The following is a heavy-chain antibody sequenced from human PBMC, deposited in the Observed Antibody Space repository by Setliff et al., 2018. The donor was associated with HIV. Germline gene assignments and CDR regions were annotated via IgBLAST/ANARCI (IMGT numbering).Heavy chain of an antibody. CDR2: IYHSGTT. V-gene: IGHV4-38-2*02. D-gene: IGHD2-15*01. J-gene: IGHJ5*02. CDR3: ARETRSFGGIDP. Sequence: SETLSLTCAVSGYSISSGHYWGWIRQPPGKGLEWIGSIYHSGTTYDNPSLKSRVTISVDTSKNQFSLKLSSVTAADTAVYYCARETRSFGGIDPWGQGTLVTVSS. CDR1: GYSISSGHY.